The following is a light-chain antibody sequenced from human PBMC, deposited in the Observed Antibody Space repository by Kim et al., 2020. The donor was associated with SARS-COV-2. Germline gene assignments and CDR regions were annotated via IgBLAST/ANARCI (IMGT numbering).Light chain of an antibody. J-gene: IGLJ2*01. CDR1: NIGTKG. CDR3: QVWDSSSDHVV. Sequence: APGKTARITCGGNNIGTKGVHWYQQKPGQAPVLVIYYDSDRPSWIPERFSGSNSGNTATLTITRVEAGDEADYYCQVWDSSSDHVVFGGGTKLTVL. CDR2: YDS. V-gene: IGLV3-21*04.